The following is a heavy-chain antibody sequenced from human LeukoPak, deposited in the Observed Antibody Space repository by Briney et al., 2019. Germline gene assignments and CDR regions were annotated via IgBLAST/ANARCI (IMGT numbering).Heavy chain of an antibody. J-gene: IGHJ4*02. Sequence: GGSLRLYCIGSGFTFSNYWMTWVRQAPGKGLEWVANVKQDGDLKNYVDSVKGRFTISRDNAKNSLYLQMNSLRAEDTAVYYCARDDGGDLEYWGQGTLVTVSS. V-gene: IGHV3-7*03. D-gene: IGHD4-17*01. CDR1: GFTFSNYW. CDR2: VKQDGDLK. CDR3: ARDDGGDLEY.